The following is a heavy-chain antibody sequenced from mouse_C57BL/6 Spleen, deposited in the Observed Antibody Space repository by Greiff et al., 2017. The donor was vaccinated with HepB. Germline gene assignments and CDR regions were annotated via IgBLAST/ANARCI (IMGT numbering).Heavy chain of an antibody. Sequence: QVQLKESGAELVRPGASVKLSCKASGYTFTSYGISWVKQRTGQGLEWIGEIYPRSGNTYYNEKFKGKATLTVDKSSSTAYMELRSLTSEDSAVCFSAYYYDSAYWGQGTLVTVSA. D-gene: IGHD1-1*01. J-gene: IGHJ3*01. CDR3: AYYYDSAY. CDR1: GYTFTSYG. CDR2: IYPRSGNT. V-gene: IGHV1-81*01.